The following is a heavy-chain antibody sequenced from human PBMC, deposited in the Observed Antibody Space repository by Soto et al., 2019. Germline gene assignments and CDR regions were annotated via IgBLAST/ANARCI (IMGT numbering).Heavy chain of an antibody. CDR2: INSDGSTT. V-gene: IGHV3-74*01. J-gene: IGHJ3*02. D-gene: IGHD3-10*01. CDR3: ARSTVRDDAFDI. Sequence: EVQLVESGGGLVQPGGSLRLSCAASGFTFSSYWMHWVRQAPGKGLVWVSRINSDGSTTSYADAVKGRFTISRDKAKNTLYLQMNSLRAEDTAVYYCARSTVRDDAFDIWGQGTMVTVSS. CDR1: GFTFSSYW.